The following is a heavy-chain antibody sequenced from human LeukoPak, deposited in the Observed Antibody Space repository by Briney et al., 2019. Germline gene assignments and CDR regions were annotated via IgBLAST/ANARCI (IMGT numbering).Heavy chain of an antibody. V-gene: IGHV3-48*03. Sequence: GGTLRLSCAASGFSFSQKDMNWVRQAPGKGLEWVAYIPSSGGTTYYAAPVKGRFTISRHNAENSLFLQMNGLRAQHTAVYYILSQERQLGAYFDYWGQGSLVTVAS. J-gene: IGHJ4*02. CDR1: GFSFSQKD. CDR3: LSQERQLGAYFDY. CDR2: IPSSGGTT. D-gene: IGHD1-1*01.